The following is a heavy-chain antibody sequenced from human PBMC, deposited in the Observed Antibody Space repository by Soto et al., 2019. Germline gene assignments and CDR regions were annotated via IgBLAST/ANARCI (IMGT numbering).Heavy chain of an antibody. D-gene: IGHD5-12*01. Sequence: GGSLRLSCAASGFTFSSYGMHWVRQAPGKGLEWVAVISYDGSNKYYADSVKGRFTISRDNSKNTLYLQMNSLRAEDTAVYYCAKEVATSHFDYWGQGTLVTVSS. CDR1: GFTFSSYG. CDR2: ISYDGSNK. CDR3: AKEVATSHFDY. J-gene: IGHJ4*02. V-gene: IGHV3-30*18.